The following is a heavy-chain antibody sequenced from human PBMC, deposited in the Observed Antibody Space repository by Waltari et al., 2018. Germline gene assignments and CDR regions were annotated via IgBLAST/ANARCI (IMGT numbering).Heavy chain of an antibody. CDR3: ATHSSGWYYFDY. J-gene: IGHJ4*02. CDR2: IIPILGRA. V-gene: IGHV1-69*10. CDR1: GGTFSSYA. D-gene: IGHD6-19*01. Sequence: QVQLVQSGAEVKKPGSSVKVSCKASGGTFSSYAISWVRQAPGQGLEWMGGIIPILGRANYAQKFQGRVTITADKATSTAYMELSSLRSEDTAVYYCATHSSGWYYFDYWGQGTLVTVSS.